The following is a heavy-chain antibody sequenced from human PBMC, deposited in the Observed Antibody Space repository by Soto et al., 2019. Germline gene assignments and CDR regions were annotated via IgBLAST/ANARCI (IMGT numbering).Heavy chain of an antibody. V-gene: IGHV1-18*01. CDR3: ARDWSSIAAAGTAGDY. J-gene: IGHJ4*02. Sequence: QVQLVQSGAEVKKPGASVKVSCKASGYTFTSYGISWVRQAPGQGPEWMGWISAYNGNTNYAQKLQGRVTMTTDTSTSTAHMELRSLRSDDTAVYYCARDWSSIAAAGTAGDYWGQGTLVTVSS. CDR1: GYTFTSYG. CDR2: ISAYNGNT. D-gene: IGHD6-13*01.